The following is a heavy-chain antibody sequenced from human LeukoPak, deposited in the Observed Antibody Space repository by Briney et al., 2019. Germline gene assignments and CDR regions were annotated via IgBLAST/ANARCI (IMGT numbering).Heavy chain of an antibody. CDR1: GFSFSSYW. CDR2: IKQDGSEK. CDR3: ASRLPRGSSFDY. Sequence: GGSLRLSGAASGFSFSSYWMTWVRQAPGKGLEWVANIKQDGSEKYYVDSVKGRFTISRDNAKNSLYLQMNSLRAEDTAMYYCASRLPRGSSFDYWGQGTLVTVSS. J-gene: IGHJ4*02. V-gene: IGHV3-7*01. D-gene: IGHD1-26*01.